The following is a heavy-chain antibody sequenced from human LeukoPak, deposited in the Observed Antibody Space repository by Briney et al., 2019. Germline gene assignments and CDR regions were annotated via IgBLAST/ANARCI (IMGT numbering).Heavy chain of an antibody. CDR2: MDPSGSQK. CDR1: GFTFNLSW. D-gene: IGHD1-1*01. Sequence: GGSLRLSCAASGFTFNLSWMNWVRQAPGKGLEWVANMDPSGSQKRYVDSVRGRFTISRDNPETSLYLEMNSLSTEDTAIYYCAIWTSGNYWGQGTLVTVSS. CDR3: AIWTSGNY. V-gene: IGHV3-7*01. J-gene: IGHJ4*02.